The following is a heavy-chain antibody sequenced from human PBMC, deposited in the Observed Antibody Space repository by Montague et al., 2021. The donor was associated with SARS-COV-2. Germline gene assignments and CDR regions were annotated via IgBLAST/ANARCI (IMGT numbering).Heavy chain of an antibody. CDR2: VDWDDDK. CDR1: GFSLTTGGMC. Sequence: PALVKSTQTLTLTCTFSGFSLTTGGMCVTWIRQPPGKALEWLAVVDWDDDKYYTSSLETRLAISKDTSRNQVVLTMTNMDPMDTGTYYCARIHGGTSGSFDYWGQGILVTVSS. CDR3: ARIHGGTSGSFDY. D-gene: IGHD3-10*01. V-gene: IGHV2-70*01. J-gene: IGHJ4*02.